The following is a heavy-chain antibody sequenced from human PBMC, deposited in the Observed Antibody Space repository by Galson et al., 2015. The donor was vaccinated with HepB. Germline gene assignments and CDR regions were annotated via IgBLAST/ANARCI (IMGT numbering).Heavy chain of an antibody. D-gene: IGHD3-10*01. Sequence: SLRLSCAASGFTFSSYSLNWVRQAPGKGLEWVSSISSSSNYIYYADSVKGRFTISRDSAKNSLYLQMNSLRAEDTAVYYCARDFNPHSSLVRFGYYWGQGTLVTVSS. CDR2: ISSSSNYI. CDR1: GFTFSSYS. J-gene: IGHJ4*02. V-gene: IGHV3-21*01. CDR3: ARDFNPHSSLVRFGYY.